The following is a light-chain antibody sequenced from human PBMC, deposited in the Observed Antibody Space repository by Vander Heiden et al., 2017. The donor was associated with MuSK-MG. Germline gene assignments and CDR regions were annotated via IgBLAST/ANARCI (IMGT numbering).Light chain of an antibody. CDR2: GNS. CDR3: QSYDSSLSAL. CDR1: SSNIGAGYD. V-gene: IGLV1-40*01. Sequence: QPVLTQPPPVSGAPGQRVHISCTGSSSNIGAGYDVHWYQQLPGTAPKLLIYGNSKRPSGVPDRFSGSKSGTSASLAITGLQAEDESDYYCQSYDSSLSALFGGGTKLTVL. J-gene: IGLJ2*01.